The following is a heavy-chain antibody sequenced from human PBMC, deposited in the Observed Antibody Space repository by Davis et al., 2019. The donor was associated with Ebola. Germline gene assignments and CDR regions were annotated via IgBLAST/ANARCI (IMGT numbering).Heavy chain of an antibody. CDR2: IYHSGST. J-gene: IGHJ5*02. Sequence: MPSETLSLTCAVSGGSISSSFWWTWVRQPPGKGLQWIGEIYHSGSTNYNPSLKSRVTISVDTSKNQFSLKLSSVTAADTAVYYCARGTHYYDSSGYYSWFDPWGQGTLVTVSS. CDR1: GGSISSSFW. V-gene: IGHV4-4*02. D-gene: IGHD3-22*01. CDR3: ARGTHYYDSSGYYSWFDP.